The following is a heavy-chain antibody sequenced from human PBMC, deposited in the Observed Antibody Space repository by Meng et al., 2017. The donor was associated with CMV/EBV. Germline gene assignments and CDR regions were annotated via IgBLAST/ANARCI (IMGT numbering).Heavy chain of an antibody. Sequence: QVKLQQWGAGRLKPSETLSLTCAVYGGSFSGYYWSWIPQPPGKGLEWIGEINHSGSTNYNPSLKSRVTISVDTSKNQFSLKLSSVTAADTAVYYCARGGIAAAGPFDYWGQGTLVTVSS. CDR2: INHSGST. D-gene: IGHD6-13*01. CDR3: ARGGIAAAGPFDY. CDR1: GGSFSGYY. J-gene: IGHJ4*02. V-gene: IGHV4-34*01.